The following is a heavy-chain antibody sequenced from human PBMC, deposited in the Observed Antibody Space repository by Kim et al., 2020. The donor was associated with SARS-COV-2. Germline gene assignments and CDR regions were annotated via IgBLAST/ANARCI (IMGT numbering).Heavy chain of an antibody. Sequence: SETLSLTCTVSGGSISSYYWSWIRQPPGKGLEWIGYIYYSGSTNYNPSLKSRVTISVDTSKNQFSLKLSSVTAADTAVYYCARGENDFWSGYYVGGPGQTMDVWGQGTTVTVSS. J-gene: IGHJ6*02. D-gene: IGHD3-3*01. V-gene: IGHV4-59*01. CDR3: ARGENDFWSGYYVGGPGQTMDV. CDR2: IYYSGST. CDR1: GGSISSYY.